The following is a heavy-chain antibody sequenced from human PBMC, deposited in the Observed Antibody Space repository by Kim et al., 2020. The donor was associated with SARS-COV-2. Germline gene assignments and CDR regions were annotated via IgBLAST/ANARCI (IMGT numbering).Heavy chain of an antibody. J-gene: IGHJ5*02. CDR2: INPNSGGT. CDR1: GYTFTGYY. Sequence: ASVKVSCKASGYTFTGYYMHWVRQAPGQGLEWMGWINPNSGGTNYAQKFQGRVTMTRDTSISTAYMELSRLRSDDTAVYYCARDNIRYNWFDPWGQGTLVTVSS. CDR3: ARDNIRYNWFDP. V-gene: IGHV1-2*02.